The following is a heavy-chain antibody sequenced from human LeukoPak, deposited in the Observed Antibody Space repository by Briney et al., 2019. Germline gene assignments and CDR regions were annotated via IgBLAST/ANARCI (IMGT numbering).Heavy chain of an antibody. CDR2: INQDGSKK. CDR3: GSLDSREDSSSRWGPLDI. CDR1: GFTFTDYW. Sequence: GGSLRLSCTTSGFTFTDYWMTWVRQAPGKGLEWVANINQDGSKKFYVDSVKGRFTISRDNAKNALYLQMNSLRAEDTAVYYCGSLDSREDSSSRWGPLDIWGQGTMVTVSS. J-gene: IGHJ3*02. D-gene: IGHD6-6*01. V-gene: IGHV3-7*01.